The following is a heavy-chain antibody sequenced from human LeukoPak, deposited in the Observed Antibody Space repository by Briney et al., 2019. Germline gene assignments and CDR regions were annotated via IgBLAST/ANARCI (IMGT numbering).Heavy chain of an antibody. CDR2: IYYSGST. J-gene: IGHJ6*03. D-gene: IGHD5-24*01. V-gene: IGHV4-39*07. Sequence: SETLSLTCTVSGGSISSSSYYRGWIRQPPGKWLEWIESIYYSGSTYYNPSLKSRVTMSVDTSKNQFSLKLSSVTAADTAVYYCVVIPEKATAMDVWGKGTTVTVSS. CDR3: VVIPEKATAMDV. CDR1: GGSISSSSYY.